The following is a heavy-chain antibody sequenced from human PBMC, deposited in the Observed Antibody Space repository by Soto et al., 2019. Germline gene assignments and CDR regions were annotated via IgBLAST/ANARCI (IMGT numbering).Heavy chain of an antibody. CDR2: INHSGST. Sequence: SETLSLTCAVYGGSFSGYYWSWIRQPPGKGLEWIGEINHSGSTNYNPSLKSRVTISVDTSKNQFSLKLSSVTAADTAVYYCARGDDLRYCSSTSCYSLWFDPWGQGTLVTVSS. J-gene: IGHJ5*02. D-gene: IGHD2-2*01. CDR1: GGSFSGYY. CDR3: ARGDDLRYCSSTSCYSLWFDP. V-gene: IGHV4-34*01.